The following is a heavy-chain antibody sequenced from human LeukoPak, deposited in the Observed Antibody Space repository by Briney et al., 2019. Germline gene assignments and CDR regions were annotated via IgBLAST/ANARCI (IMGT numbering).Heavy chain of an antibody. V-gene: IGHV3-74*01. CDR1: GFTLSSYW. Sequence: GGSLRLSCAASGFTLSSYWMHWVRQAPGKWLVWLSRISTDGTTTTYADSVKGRFTVSRDNANNTLYLQLNSLRADDTALYYCATWNTYYCGSDCYLGHWGQGTLVTVSS. J-gene: IGHJ4*02. CDR2: ISTDGTTT. CDR3: ATWNTYYCGSDCYLGH. D-gene: IGHD2-21*02.